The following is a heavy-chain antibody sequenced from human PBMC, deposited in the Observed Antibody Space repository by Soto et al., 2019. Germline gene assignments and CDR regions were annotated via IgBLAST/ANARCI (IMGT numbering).Heavy chain of an antibody. D-gene: IGHD6-13*01. J-gene: IGHJ4*02. Sequence: ASVKVSCKASGYTFTGYYMHWVRQAPGQGLEWMGWINPNSGGTNYAQKFQGWVTMTRDTSISTAYMELSRLRSDDTAVYYCARGIEAAGTTFSPNFDSGGQGTLVPVSS. CDR1: GYTFTGYY. V-gene: IGHV1-2*04. CDR3: ARGIEAAGTTFSPNFDS. CDR2: INPNSGGT.